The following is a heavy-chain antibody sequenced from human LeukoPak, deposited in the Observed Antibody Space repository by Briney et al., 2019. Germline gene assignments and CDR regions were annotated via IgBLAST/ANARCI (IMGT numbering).Heavy chain of an antibody. CDR3: ARDQWLDY. CDR1: GFPFSGYI. V-gene: IGHV3-48*01. J-gene: IGHJ4*02. Sequence: GGSLRLSCATSGFPFSGYIMNWVRQAPGKGLEWVSFIGTSGNTIYYADSVKGRFTVSRDNAKNSLYLQMNSLRAEDPAIYYCARDQWLDYWGQGTLVTVSS. CDR2: IGTSGNTI. D-gene: IGHD6-19*01.